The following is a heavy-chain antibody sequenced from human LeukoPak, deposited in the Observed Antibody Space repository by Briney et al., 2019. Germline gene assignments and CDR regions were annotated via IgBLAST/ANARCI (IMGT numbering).Heavy chain of an antibody. CDR2: ISAYNGNT. Sequence: ASVKVSCKASGGTFSSYAISWVRQAPGQGLEWMGWISAYNGNTNYAQKLQGRVTMTTDTSTSTAYMELRSLRSDDTAVYYCARDGVKYYDILTGSDYWGQGTLVTVSS. V-gene: IGHV1-18*01. J-gene: IGHJ4*02. D-gene: IGHD3-9*01. CDR1: GGTFSSYA. CDR3: ARDGVKYYDILTGSDY.